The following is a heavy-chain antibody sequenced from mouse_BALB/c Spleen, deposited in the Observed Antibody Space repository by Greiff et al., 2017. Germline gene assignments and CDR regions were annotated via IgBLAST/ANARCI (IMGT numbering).Heavy chain of an antibody. Sequence: ELAKPGASVKMSCKASGYTFTSYWMHWVKQRPGQGLEWIGRIAPGSGSTYYNEMFKGKATLTVDTSSSTAYIQLSSLSSEDSAVYFCARDYGSSYWYFDVWGAGTTVTVSS. J-gene: IGHJ1*01. CDR2: IAPGSGST. V-gene: IGHV1S41*01. CDR1: GYTFTSYW. CDR3: ARDYGSSYWYFDV. D-gene: IGHD1-1*01.